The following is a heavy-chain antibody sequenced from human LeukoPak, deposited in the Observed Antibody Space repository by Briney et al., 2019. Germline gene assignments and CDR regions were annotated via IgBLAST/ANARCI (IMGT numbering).Heavy chain of an antibody. V-gene: IGHV4-31*03. J-gene: IGHJ6*02. CDR2: IYYSGST. CDR1: GGSISSGGYY. D-gene: IGHD2-15*01. CDR3: ARDSPADYYYYGMDV. Sequence: PSETLSLTCTVSGGSISSGGYYWSWIRQHPGKGLEWIGYIYYSGSTYYNPSLKSRVTISVDTSKNQFSLKLSSVTAADTAVYYCARDSPADYYYYGMDVWGQGTTVTVSS.